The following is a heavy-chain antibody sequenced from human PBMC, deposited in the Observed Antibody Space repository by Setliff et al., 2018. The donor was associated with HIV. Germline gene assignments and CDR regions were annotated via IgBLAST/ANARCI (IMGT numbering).Heavy chain of an antibody. CDR3: AREGKTAMVTKYFDY. V-gene: IGHV4-31*03. CDR1: GASINSATYY. D-gene: IGHD5-18*01. J-gene: IGHJ4*01. CDR2: IDYSGSA. Sequence: SETLSLTCTVSGASINSATYYWSWIRQHPGKGLEWIGYIDYSGSAFYNPSLKSRITISVDTSKNQFPLRMKSVTAADTAVYYCAREGKTAMVTKYFDYWGPGTVVTVSS.